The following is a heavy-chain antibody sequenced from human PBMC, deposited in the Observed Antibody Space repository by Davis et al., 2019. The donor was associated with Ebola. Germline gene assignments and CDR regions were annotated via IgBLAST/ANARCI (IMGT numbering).Heavy chain of an antibody. J-gene: IGHJ6*02. CDR1: GYTFTSYD. V-gene: IGHV1-8*01. Sequence: AASVKVSCKASGYTFTSYDINWVRQATGQGLEWMGWMNPNSGNTGYAQKFQGRVTMTTDTSTTTAYMELRGLRFDDTAVYYCARDERHGLNVWGQGTTVTVSS. CDR3: ARDERHGLNV. CDR2: MNPNSGNT.